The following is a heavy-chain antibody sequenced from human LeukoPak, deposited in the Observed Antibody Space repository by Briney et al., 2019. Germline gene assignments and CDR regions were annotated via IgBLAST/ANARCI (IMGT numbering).Heavy chain of an antibody. Sequence: SETLSLTCAVYGGSFGGYYWSWIRQPPGKGLEWIGEINHSGSTNYNPSLKSRVTISVDTSKNQFSLKLSSVTAADTAVYYCARVSNYDFWSGYLYYYYYGMDVWGQGTTVTVSS. CDR2: INHSGST. J-gene: IGHJ6*02. V-gene: IGHV4-34*01. D-gene: IGHD3-3*01. CDR3: ARVSNYDFWSGYLYYYYYGMDV. CDR1: GGSFGGYY.